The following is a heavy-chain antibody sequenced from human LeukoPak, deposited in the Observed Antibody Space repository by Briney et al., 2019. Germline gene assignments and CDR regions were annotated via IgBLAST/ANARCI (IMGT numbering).Heavy chain of an antibody. CDR3: ARSADILTGYYGVQDY. Sequence: SETLSLTCTVSGGSISSSSYYWGWIRQPPGKGLEWIGSIYYSGSTYYNPSLKSRVTISVDTSKNQFSLKLSSVTAADTAVYYCARSADILTGYYGVQDYWGQGTLVTVSS. J-gene: IGHJ4*02. D-gene: IGHD3-9*01. V-gene: IGHV4-39*07. CDR2: IYYSGST. CDR1: GGSISSSSYY.